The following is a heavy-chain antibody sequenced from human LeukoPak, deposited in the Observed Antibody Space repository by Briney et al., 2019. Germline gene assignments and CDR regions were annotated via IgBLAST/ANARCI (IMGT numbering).Heavy chain of an antibody. CDR1: GGSISSYY. CDR2: IYTSGST. Sequence: PSETLSLTCTVSGGSISSYYWSWIRQPPGKGLEWIGRIYTSGSTNYNPSLKSRVTISVDTSKNQFSLKLSSVTAADTAVYYCARAPVDYDSSGYYSGWYFDLWGRGTLVTVSS. J-gene: IGHJ2*01. D-gene: IGHD3-22*01. V-gene: IGHV4-4*08. CDR3: ARAPVDYDSSGYYSGWYFDL.